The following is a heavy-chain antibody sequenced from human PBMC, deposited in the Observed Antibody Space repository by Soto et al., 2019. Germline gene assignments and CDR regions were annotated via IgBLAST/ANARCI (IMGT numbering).Heavy chain of an antibody. D-gene: IGHD3-16*02. J-gene: IGHJ4*02. V-gene: IGHV3-21*01. CDR3: AKDRSRPPYYDYIWGSYRPFDY. CDR2: ISSSSSYI. Sequence: GGSLRLSCAASGFTFSSYSMNWVRQAPGKGLEWVSSISSSSSYIYYADSVKGRFTISRDNAKNSLYLQMNSLRAEDTAVYYSAKDRSRPPYYDYIWGSYRPFDYWGQGTLVTVSS. CDR1: GFTFSSYS.